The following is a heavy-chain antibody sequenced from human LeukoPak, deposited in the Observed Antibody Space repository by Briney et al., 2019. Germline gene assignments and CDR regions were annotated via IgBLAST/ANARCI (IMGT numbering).Heavy chain of an antibody. J-gene: IGHJ5*01. D-gene: IGHD3-3*01. CDR1: GDSFNSYY. Sequence: SETLSLTCTVSGDSFNSYYWNWIRQPAGKGLEWIGRIITSGSTNLNPSLNSRVTMSVDLSSKRFSLSVTSVSAADTAVYFCAREIRPIFGVVTSNAGFVSWGQGTLVTVSS. CDR3: AREIRPIFGVVTSNAGFVS. CDR2: IITSGST. V-gene: IGHV4-4*07.